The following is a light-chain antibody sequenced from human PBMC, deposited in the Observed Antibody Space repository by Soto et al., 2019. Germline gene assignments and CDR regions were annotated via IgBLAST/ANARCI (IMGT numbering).Light chain of an antibody. Sequence: QSALTQPASVSGSPGQSITISCTGTSSDVGSYNLVSWYQQHPGKAPKLMIYEGSKRPSGVSNRFSGSKSGNTASLTISGLLAEDEADYYCCSYAGSSTFAFGGGTKLTVL. CDR1: SSDVGSYNL. CDR2: EGS. V-gene: IGLV2-23*03. J-gene: IGLJ2*01. CDR3: CSYAGSSTFA.